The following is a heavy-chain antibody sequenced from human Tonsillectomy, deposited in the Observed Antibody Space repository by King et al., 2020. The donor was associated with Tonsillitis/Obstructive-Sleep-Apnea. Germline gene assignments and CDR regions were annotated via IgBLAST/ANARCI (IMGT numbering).Heavy chain of an antibody. V-gene: IGHV3-23*04. Sequence: VQLVESGGGLVQPGGSLRLSCAASGFTFSSYAMSWVRQAPGKGLEGVSAISCSGGSTYYADSVKGRFTISRDNSKNTLDLQMKCLRSEDTAVYYCAKARTYYYDSSGYYYVAYYYYYMDVWGQGTTVTVSS. CDR3: AKARTYYYDSSGYYYVAYYYYYMDV. CDR2: ISCSGGST. CDR1: GFTFSSYA. D-gene: IGHD3-22*01. J-gene: IGHJ6*03.